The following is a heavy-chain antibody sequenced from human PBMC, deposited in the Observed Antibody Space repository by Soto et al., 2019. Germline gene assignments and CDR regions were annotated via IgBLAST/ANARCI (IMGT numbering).Heavy chain of an antibody. V-gene: IGHV3-33*01. Sequence: QVQLVESGGGVVQPGRSLRLSCAASGFTFSSYGMHWVRQAPGKGLEWVAVIWYDGSNKYYADSVKGRFTISRDNSKNTLYLQMNSLRAEDTAVYYCATLYGDYAPASFVRGIPNDPGTDYWGQGTLVTVSS. J-gene: IGHJ4*02. CDR2: IWYDGSNK. CDR1: GFTFSSYG. D-gene: IGHD4-17*01. CDR3: ATLYGDYAPASFVRGIPNDPGTDY.